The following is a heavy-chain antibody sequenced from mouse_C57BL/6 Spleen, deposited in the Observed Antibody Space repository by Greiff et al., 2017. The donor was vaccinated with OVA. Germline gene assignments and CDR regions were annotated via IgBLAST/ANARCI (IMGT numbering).Heavy chain of an antibody. CDR1: GYAFSSYW. V-gene: IGHV1-80*01. CDR2: IYPGDGDT. J-gene: IGHJ4*01. CDR3: ARWGGYYAMDY. Sequence: VKLVESGAELVKPGASVKISCKASGYAFSSYWMNWVKQRPGKGLEWIGQIYPGDGDTNYNGKFKGKATLTADKSSSTAYMQLSSLTSEDSAVYFCARWGGYYAMDYWGQGTSVTVSS.